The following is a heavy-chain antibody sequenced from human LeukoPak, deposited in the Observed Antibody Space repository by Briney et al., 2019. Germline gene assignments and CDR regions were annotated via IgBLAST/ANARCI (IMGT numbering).Heavy chain of an antibody. Sequence: GGSLRLSCAASGFTFSDYSMNWVRQAPGKGLEWVSYIDGSGDTIYYADSVKGRFTIPRDNAKNSLDLQMNSLRDEDTAVYYCSRRFDCWGQGTLVTVSS. V-gene: IGHV3-48*02. CDR1: GFTFSDYS. CDR2: IDGSGDTI. J-gene: IGHJ4*02. CDR3: SRRFDC.